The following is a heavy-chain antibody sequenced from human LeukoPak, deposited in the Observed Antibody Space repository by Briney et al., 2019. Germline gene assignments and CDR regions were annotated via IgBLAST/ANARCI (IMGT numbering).Heavy chain of an antibody. Sequence: GGSLRLSCAASGFTFDDYAMHWVRQAPGKGLEWVSGISWNSGSIGYADSVKGRFTISRDNAKNSLYLQMNSLRAEDTAVYYCARASSGYPGPYFDYWGQGTLVTVSS. J-gene: IGHJ4*02. CDR3: ARASSGYPGPYFDY. CDR1: GFTFDDYA. CDR2: ISWNSGSI. V-gene: IGHV3-9*01. D-gene: IGHD3-22*01.